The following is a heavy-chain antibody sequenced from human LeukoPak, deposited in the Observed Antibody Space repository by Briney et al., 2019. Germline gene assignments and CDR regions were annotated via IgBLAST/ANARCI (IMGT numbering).Heavy chain of an antibody. D-gene: IGHD4-17*01. CDR3: ARDPTVTNFHDAFDI. Sequence: PGGSLRLSCAASRFTFSSYWMSWVRQAPGKGLEWVATIKQDGSQKEYVDSVKGRFTISRDNAKNSLYLQMNSLRAEDTAVYYCARDPTVTNFHDAFDIWGQATMVTVRS. CDR1: RFTFSSYW. J-gene: IGHJ3*02. CDR2: IKQDGSQK. V-gene: IGHV3-7*05.